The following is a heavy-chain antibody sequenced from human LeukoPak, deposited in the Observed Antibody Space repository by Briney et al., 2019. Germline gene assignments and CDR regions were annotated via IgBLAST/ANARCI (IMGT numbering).Heavy chain of an antibody. Sequence: GGSLRLSCAASGFTFSSYWMYWVRQAPGKGRVWVSRINSDARNTNYADSVQGRFTISRDNAKNTLYLQMNSLRVEDTAVYYCASGIGVGDSFDIWGQGTMVTVSS. CDR1: GFTFSSYW. CDR3: ASGIGVGDSFDI. V-gene: IGHV3-74*01. D-gene: IGHD3-3*01. CDR2: INSDARNT. J-gene: IGHJ3*02.